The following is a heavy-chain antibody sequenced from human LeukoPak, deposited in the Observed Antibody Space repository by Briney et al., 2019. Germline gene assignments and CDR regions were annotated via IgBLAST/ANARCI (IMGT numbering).Heavy chain of an antibody. D-gene: IGHD4-17*01. V-gene: IGHV3-73*01. CDR1: GFTLSGSG. CDR2: IRSTRNNYAT. Sequence: PGGSLRLFCAASGFTLSGSGVHWVRQASGKGLEWVGRIRSTRNNYATTYTASMQGRFTVSRDNSRNPAYLQMSTLKTEDPAVYFCAVDYGDALYGALDFWGQGTMVTVSS. J-gene: IGHJ3*01. CDR3: AVDYGDALYGALDF.